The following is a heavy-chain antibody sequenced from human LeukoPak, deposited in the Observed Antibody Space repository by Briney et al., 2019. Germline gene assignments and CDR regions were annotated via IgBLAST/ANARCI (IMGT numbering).Heavy chain of an antibody. V-gene: IGHV3-23*01. J-gene: IGHJ3*02. D-gene: IGHD3-9*01. CDR1: GFTFSSYA. CDR2: ISGSGGST. CDR3: ANSGTSRYFDWLLYSPQDAFDI. Sequence: GGSLRLSCAASGFTFSSYAMSSVRQAPGERLEWVSAISGSGGSTYSTDSVTGRFTISRDNSKNTLYLQMNSLRAEDTAVYYCANSGTSRYFDWLLYSPQDAFDIWGQGTMVTVSS.